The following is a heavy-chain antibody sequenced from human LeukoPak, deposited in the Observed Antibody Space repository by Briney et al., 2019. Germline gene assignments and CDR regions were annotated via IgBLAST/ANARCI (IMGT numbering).Heavy chain of an antibody. D-gene: IGHD4-17*01. Sequence: SETLSLTCTVSGGSISSSSYYWGWIRQPPGKGLEWIGSIYYSGSTYYNPSLKSRVTIAVDTSKNQFSLKLSSVTAADTAVYYCARGDYDLPIDYWGQGTLVTVSS. J-gene: IGHJ4*02. V-gene: IGHV4-39*07. CDR3: ARGDYDLPIDY. CDR2: IYYSGST. CDR1: GGSISSSSYY.